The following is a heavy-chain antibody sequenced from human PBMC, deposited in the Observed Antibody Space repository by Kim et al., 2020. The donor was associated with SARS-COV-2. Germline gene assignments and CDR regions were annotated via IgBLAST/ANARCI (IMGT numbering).Heavy chain of an antibody. D-gene: IGHD3-22*01. Sequence: SETLSLTCAVYGGSFSGYYWSWIRQPPGKGLEWIGEINHSGSTNYNPSLKSRVTISVDTSKNQFSLKLSSVTAADTAVYYCARRGWHYYDSFRHPALLKSAWFDPWGQGTLVTVSS. J-gene: IGHJ5*02. CDR3: ARRGWHYYDSFRHPALLKSAWFDP. CDR2: INHSGST. V-gene: IGHV4-34*01. CDR1: GGSFSGYY.